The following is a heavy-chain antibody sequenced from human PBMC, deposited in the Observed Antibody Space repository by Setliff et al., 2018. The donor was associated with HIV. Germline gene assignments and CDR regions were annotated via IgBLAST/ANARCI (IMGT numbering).Heavy chain of an antibody. V-gene: IGHV1-69*10. D-gene: IGHD7-27*01. CDR1: GGTFSTYS. CDR3: ARDKTGDLWYFDS. CDR2: IIPFLRTT. Sequence: SVKVSCKASGGTFSTYSMNWVRQAPGQGLEWMGGIIPFLRTTNYAQKFQGRVTVTADISTSTAYMELRSLRSDDTAVYYCARDKTGDLWYFDSWGQGTLVTVSS. J-gene: IGHJ4*02.